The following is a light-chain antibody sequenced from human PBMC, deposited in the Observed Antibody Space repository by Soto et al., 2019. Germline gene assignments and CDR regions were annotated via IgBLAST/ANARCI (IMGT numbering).Light chain of an antibody. V-gene: IGKV1-12*01. CDR2: ASS. J-gene: IGKJ2*01. CDR1: QVFRSW. Sequence: DIQMPQSPSSVSASVGDRVTITCRASQVFRSWLAWYQQKPGKAPKLLIYASSTVQSVVPSRFSGSGFWKDFSLTISCLETEDFATDECQQAYSFPHTFGQGTKLEMK. CDR3: QQAYSFPHT.